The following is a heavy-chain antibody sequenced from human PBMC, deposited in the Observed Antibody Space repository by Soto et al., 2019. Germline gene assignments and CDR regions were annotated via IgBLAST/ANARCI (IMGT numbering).Heavy chain of an antibody. D-gene: IGHD6-19*01. V-gene: IGHV4-59*08. CDR2: IYYSGSI. Sequence: QVQLQESGPGLVKPSETLSLTCTVSGVSITYSYWNWVRQPPGKGLEWIGFIYYSGSITYNPSLESRVTMSLSAHKNRPPLRLTAVTATETAVYYCARGGGSFSSGWYYDYWGQGTLVTVSS. CDR1: GVSITYSY. J-gene: IGHJ4*02. CDR3: ARGGGSFSSGWYYDY.